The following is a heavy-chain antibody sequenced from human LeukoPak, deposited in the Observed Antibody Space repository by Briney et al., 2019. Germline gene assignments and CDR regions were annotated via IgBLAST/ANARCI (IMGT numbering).Heavy chain of an antibody. V-gene: IGHV1-18*01. CDR3: ARVTQTDYDFDY. D-gene: IGHD4-17*01. CDR2: MNGNSGKT. J-gene: IGHJ4*02. Sequence: ASVKVSCKASGYIFTNFDINWVRLATGQGLEWMGWMNGNSGKTDYAQKLQGRVTMTTDTSTSTAYMELRSLRSDDTAVYYCARVTQTDYDFDYWGQGTLVTVSS. CDR1: GYIFTNFD.